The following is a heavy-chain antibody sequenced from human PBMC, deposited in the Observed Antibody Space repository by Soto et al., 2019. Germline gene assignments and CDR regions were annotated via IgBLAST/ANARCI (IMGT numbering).Heavy chain of an antibody. J-gene: IGHJ4*02. V-gene: IGHV4-59*01. CDR2: IHYSGST. CDR3: ARVRSNLFDY. CDR1: GDSISTFY. Sequence: SETLSLTCTVSGDSISTFYWSWIRQPPGKGLEWIGYIHYSGSTNYNPSLKSQVIISVDTSKSQFSLKLSSVTAADTAVYFCARVRSNLFDYWGQGTLVTVSS. D-gene: IGHD3-3*01.